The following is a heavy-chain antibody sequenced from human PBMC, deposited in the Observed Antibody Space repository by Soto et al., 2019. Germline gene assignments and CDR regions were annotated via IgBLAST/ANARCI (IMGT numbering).Heavy chain of an antibody. CDR1: GYTFTGYY. CDR2: INPNSGVT. V-gene: IGHV1-2*02. Sequence: VASVKVSCKASGYTFTGYYIHWVRQAPGLGLEWMGWINPNSGVTNYAQNFQGRVTMTRDASISTAYMELNRLRSDDTAVYYCARILVPSTIGWFDPWGQGTLVTVSS. CDR3: ARILVPSTIGWFDP. D-gene: IGHD2-2*02. J-gene: IGHJ5*02.